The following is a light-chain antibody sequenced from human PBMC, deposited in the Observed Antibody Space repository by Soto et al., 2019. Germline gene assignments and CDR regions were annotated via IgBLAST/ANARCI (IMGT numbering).Light chain of an antibody. J-gene: IGKJ4*01. CDR3: HQYNNWPLT. Sequence: EIVMTQSPATLSVSPGEGATLSCRASQNVSSNLAWYQQKPGQAPRLLIYGASPRATGIPARFSGSGSGTEFTVTISSLQSEDFAVYYCHQYNNWPLTFGGGTKVEIK. V-gene: IGKV3-15*01. CDR2: GAS. CDR1: QNVSSN.